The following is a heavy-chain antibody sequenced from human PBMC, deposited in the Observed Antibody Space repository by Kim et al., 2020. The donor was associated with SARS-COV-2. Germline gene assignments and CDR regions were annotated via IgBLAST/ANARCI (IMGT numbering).Heavy chain of an antibody. J-gene: IGHJ4*01. CDR2: YYFSGDT. CDR3: AASTYFYYRSANYFD. D-gene: IGHD2-21*01. Sequence: SETLSLTCSVTGSSITSSSYYFDWVRQSPGKGLEWIGSYYFSGDTHYSPSLKSRGTISVDFSRNQISLKLTSVTAADTAVYYCAASTYFYYRSANYFD. V-gene: IGHV4-39*01. CDR1: GSSITSSSYY.